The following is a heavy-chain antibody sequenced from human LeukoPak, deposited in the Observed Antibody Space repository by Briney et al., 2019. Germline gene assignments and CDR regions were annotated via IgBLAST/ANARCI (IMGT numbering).Heavy chain of an antibody. J-gene: IGHJ5*02. CDR3: ARGRLGVRPSGWFDP. CDR1: GYTFTGYY. V-gene: IGHV1-8*02. Sequence: ASVKVSCKASGYTFTGYYMHWVRQAPGQGLEWMGWMNPNSGNTGYAQKFQGRVTMTRNTSISTAYMELSSLRSEDTAVYYCARGRLGVRPSGWFDPWGQGTLVTVSS. D-gene: IGHD3-10*01. CDR2: MNPNSGNT.